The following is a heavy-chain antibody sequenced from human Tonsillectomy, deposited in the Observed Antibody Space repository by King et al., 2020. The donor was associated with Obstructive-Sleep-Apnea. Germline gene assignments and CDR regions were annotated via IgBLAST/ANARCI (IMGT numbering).Heavy chain of an antibody. D-gene: IGHD2-15*01. CDR3: AKDPRAVDSGGCDY. CDR1: GFTFDDYA. J-gene: IGHJ4*02. Sequence: VQLVESGGGLVQPGRSLRLSCAASGFTFDDYAMHWVRQGPGKGLEWVSGISWNSGSIGYADSVKGRFTISRDNAKNSLYLQMNSLRAEDTALYYCAKDPRAVDSGGCDYWGQGTLVTVSS. CDR2: ISWNSGSI. V-gene: IGHV3-9*01.